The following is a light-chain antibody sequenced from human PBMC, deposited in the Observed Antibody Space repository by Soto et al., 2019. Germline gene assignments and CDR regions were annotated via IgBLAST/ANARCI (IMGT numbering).Light chain of an antibody. CDR1: SSDVGGYNY. CDR2: EVT. Sequence: QSALTQPPSASGSPGQSVTISCTGTSSDVGGYNYVSWYQQHPGKAPKLMIYEVTKRPSGVPDRFSGSKSGNTASLTVSGLQAEDEADYYCNPYAGPNNLGVFGGGTKVTVL. V-gene: IGLV2-8*01. J-gene: IGLJ2*01. CDR3: NPYAGPNNLGV.